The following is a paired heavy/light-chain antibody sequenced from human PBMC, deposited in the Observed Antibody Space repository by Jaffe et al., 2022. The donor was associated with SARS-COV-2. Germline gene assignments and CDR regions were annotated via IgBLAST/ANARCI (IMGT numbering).Light chain of an antibody. V-gene: IGLV1-40*01. CDR1: SSNIGAGYD. J-gene: IGLJ3*02. CDR3: QSYTGSVMV. Sequence: QSVLAQPPSVSGAPGQRVTISCAGLSSNIGAGYDVHWYQLLPGTAPKLLIYGNNIRPSGVPDRFSGSRSDTSASLAISGLQPEDEADYYCQSYTGSVMVFGGGTKVTVL. CDR2: GNN.
Heavy chain of an antibody. J-gene: IGHJ3*02. Sequence: QLHLQESGPGLVKPWETLSVTCAVSSGPVSTSSYYWGWIRQPPGKGLEWIGSIYFSGNTYYNPSLHSRVSISVDTSKRQVSLRLDSVTPADTAIYYCARGGYSGYNSPHAFDIWGQGRMVSVAS. D-gene: IGHD5-12*01. CDR2: IYFSGNT. V-gene: IGHV4-39*01. CDR1: SGPVSTSSYY. CDR3: ARGGYSGYNSPHAFDI.